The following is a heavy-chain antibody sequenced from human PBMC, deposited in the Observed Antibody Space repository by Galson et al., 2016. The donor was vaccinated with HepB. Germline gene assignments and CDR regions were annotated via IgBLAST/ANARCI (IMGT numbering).Heavy chain of an antibody. V-gene: IGHV4-4*02. CDR2: IYHTGST. CDR1: GDSISRDTW. CDR3: VGGKLVSGWPY. D-gene: IGHD4-23*01. J-gene: IGHJ4*02. Sequence: ETLSLTCAVSGDSISRDTWWSWVRQPPGKGLEWIGEIYHTGSTNYNPSPKNRVTISLDKSRNQFSLRLTSVTAADTAVYYCVGGKLVSGWPYWGQGNLVRVSS.